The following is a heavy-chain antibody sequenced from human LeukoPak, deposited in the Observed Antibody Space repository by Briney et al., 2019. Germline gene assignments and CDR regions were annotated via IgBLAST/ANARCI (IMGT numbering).Heavy chain of an antibody. V-gene: IGHV4-34*01. CDR1: GGSFSGYY. D-gene: IGHD6-6*01. Sequence: SETLSLTCAVYGGSFSGYYWSWIRQPPGKGLEWIGEINHSGSTNYNPSLKSRVTISVGTSKNQFSLKLSSVTAADTAVYYCARDNVAARRGLDYWGQGTLVTVSS. J-gene: IGHJ4*02. CDR2: INHSGST. CDR3: ARDNVAARRGLDY.